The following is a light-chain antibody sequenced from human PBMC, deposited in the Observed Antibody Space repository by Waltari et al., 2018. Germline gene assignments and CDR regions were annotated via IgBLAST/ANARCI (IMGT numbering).Light chain of an antibody. Sequence: SVLTPPPSASGAPVQRVTISCSGSSSNIGSHYVYWYPQLPGTAPKLLIYTDDQRAAGVPDRVSASQSGTPASLGISGLRSGDEADYYGAAWDDSPSGHVVFGGGTKLTVL. CDR1: SSNIGSHY. CDR3: AAWDDSPSGHVV. CDR2: TDD. V-gene: IGLV1-47*02. J-gene: IGLJ2*01.